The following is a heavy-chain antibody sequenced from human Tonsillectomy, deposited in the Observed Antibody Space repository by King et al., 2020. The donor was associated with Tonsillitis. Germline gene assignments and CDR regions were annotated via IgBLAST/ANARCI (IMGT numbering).Heavy chain of an antibody. CDR2: INPSGGST. CDR1: GYTFTSYY. CDR3: GGGRGGVLWFGELLDY. D-gene: IGHD3-10*01. J-gene: IGHJ4*02. V-gene: IGHV1-46*03. Sequence: VQLVESGAEVKKPGASVKVSCTASGYTFTSYYMHWVRQAPGQGLEWMGIINPSGGSTSSAQKFQGRVTMTRDTSTSTVYMELSSLGSEDAAVYYCGGGRGGVLWFGELLDYWGQGTLVTVSS.